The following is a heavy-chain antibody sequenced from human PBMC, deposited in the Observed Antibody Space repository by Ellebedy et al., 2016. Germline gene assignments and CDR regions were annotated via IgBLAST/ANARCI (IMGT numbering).Heavy chain of an antibody. CDR3: AREGSDYGGNWGFDY. CDR1: GGSISSGDYY. Sequence: SETLSLTCTVSGGSISSGDYYWSWIRQPPGKGLEWIGYIYYSGSTYYNPSLKSRVTISVDTSKNQFSLKLSSVTAADTAVYYCAREGSDYGGNWGFDYWGQGTLVTVSS. V-gene: IGHV4-30-4*01. J-gene: IGHJ4*02. CDR2: IYYSGST. D-gene: IGHD4-23*01.